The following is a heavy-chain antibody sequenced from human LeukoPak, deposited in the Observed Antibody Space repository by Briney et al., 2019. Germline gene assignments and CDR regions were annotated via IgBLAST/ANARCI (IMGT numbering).Heavy chain of an antibody. J-gene: IGHJ4*02. V-gene: IGHV3-11*01. CDR2: ISNSGSTI. CDR3: ATYVDRAMVLDY. CDR1: GLTFSDYY. D-gene: IGHD5-18*01. Sequence: KAGGSLRLSCAASGLTFSDYYMSWIRQAPGKGLEWVSYISNSGSTIYYADSVRGRFTISRDNAKNSLYLQMNSLRGEDTAVYYCATYVDRAMVLDYWGQGTLVTVSS.